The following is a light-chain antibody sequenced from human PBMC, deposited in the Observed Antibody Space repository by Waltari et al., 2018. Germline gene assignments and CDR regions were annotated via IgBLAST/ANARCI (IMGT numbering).Light chain of an antibody. V-gene: IGKV1-39*01. CDR2: AAS. CDR1: QSISDY. CDR3: QQSHTAPWT. J-gene: IGKJ1*01. Sequence: DIQMTPSPSSLSVSVGGRVTLTCRATQSISDYLNWYQQKPGKAPNLLIYAASHLKTGVPSRFSGSGSGTHFTLTISSLQPEDFATYVCQQSHTAPWTFGQGTKV.